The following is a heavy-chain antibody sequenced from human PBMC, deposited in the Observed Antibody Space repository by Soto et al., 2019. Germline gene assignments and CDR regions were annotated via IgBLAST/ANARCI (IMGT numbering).Heavy chain of an antibody. CDR1: GFTFSSYG. CDR3: AKGVGYYDSSGYRAFDY. Sequence: GGSLRLSCAASGFTFSSYGMHWVRQAPGKGLEWVAVISYDGSNKYYADSVKGRFTISRDNSKNTLYLQMNSLRAEDTAVYYSAKGVGYYDSSGYRAFDYWGQGTLVTVSS. J-gene: IGHJ4*02. D-gene: IGHD3-22*01. CDR2: ISYDGSNK. V-gene: IGHV3-30*18.